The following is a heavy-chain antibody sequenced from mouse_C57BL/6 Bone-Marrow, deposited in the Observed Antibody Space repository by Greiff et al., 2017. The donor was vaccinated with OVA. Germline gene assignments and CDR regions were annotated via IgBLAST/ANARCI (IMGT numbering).Heavy chain of an antibody. D-gene: IGHD1-1*01. CDR2: INPNNGGT. CDR1: GYTFTDYN. J-gene: IGHJ4*01. CDR3: ARSYFITTVVAPYYAMDY. Sequence: EVKLMESGPELVKPGASVKIPCKASGYTFTDYNMDWVKQSHGKSLEWIGDINPNNGGTIYNQKFKGKATLTVDKSSSTAYMELRSLTSEDTAVYYCARSYFITTVVAPYYAMDYWGQGTSVTVSS. V-gene: IGHV1-18*01.